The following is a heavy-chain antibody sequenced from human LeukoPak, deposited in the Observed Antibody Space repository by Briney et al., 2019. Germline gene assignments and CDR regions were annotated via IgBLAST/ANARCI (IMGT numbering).Heavy chain of an antibody. J-gene: IGHJ4*02. V-gene: IGHV3-66*04. Sequence: PGGSLRLSCAASGFTVRDSYMSWVRKAPGKRLEWLAFIYVSGTTFYAASVKGRFTISRDNSKNTVYLQMNNLRAEDTALYYCGRHAYGGSPPLSWGQGALVTVSS. D-gene: IGHD3-10*01. CDR1: GFTVRDSY. CDR2: IYVSGTT. CDR3: GRHAYGGSPPLS.